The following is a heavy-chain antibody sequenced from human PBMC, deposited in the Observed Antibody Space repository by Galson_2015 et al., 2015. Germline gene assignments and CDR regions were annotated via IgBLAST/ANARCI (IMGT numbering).Heavy chain of an antibody. D-gene: IGHD3-9*01. CDR2: ISYDGSNK. J-gene: IGHJ6*03. Sequence: SLRLSCAASGFTFSSYGMHWVRQAPGKGLEWVAVISYDGSNKYYADSVKGRFTISRDNSKNTLYLQMNSLRAEDTAVYYCARVNHERRHYDILTGYYKSYYYYYMDVWGKGTTVTVSS. V-gene: IGHV3-30*03. CDR1: GFTFSSYG. CDR3: ARVNHERRHYDILTGYYKSYYYYYMDV.